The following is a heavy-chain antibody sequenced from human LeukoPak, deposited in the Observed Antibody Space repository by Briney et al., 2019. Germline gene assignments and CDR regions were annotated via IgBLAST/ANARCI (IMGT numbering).Heavy chain of an antibody. J-gene: IGHJ5*02. V-gene: IGHV6-1*01. CDR2: TYYRSKWYN. CDR3: ARGVGAISTTFARSTKWGFFDWFDP. CDR1: GDSVSSNSAA. Sequence: SQTLSLTCAISGDSVSSNSAAWNWIRQSPSRGLEWLGRTYYRSKWYNDYAVSVKSRITINPDTSKNQFSLQLNSVAPEDTAVYYCARGVGAISTTFARSTKWGFFDWFDPWGQGTLVTVSS. D-gene: IGHD1-26*01.